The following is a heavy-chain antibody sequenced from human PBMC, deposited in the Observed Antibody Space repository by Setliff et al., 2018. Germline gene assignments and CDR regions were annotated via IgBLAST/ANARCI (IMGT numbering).Heavy chain of an antibody. D-gene: IGHD4-17*01. CDR2: INHSEST. CDR1: GGSISSSSYY. CDR3: AADYGDRDSFDY. Sequence: KASETLSLTCTVSGGSISSSSYYWGWIRQPPGKGLEWIGEINHSESTNYNPALKSRVTISIDTSRNQFSLKLNSVTAADTAVYYCAADYGDRDSFDYWGQGTLVTVSS. V-gene: IGHV4-39*01. J-gene: IGHJ4*02.